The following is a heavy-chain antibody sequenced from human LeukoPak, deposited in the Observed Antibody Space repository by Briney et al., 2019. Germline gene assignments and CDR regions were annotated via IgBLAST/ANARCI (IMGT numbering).Heavy chain of an antibody. CDR2: ISGSGST. D-gene: IGHD5-24*01. J-gene: IGHJ4*02. CDR1: GFTFSTYA. V-gene: IGHV3-23*01. CDR3: AKEKMTTTSFDY. Sequence: GGSLRLSCAASGFTFSTYAMSWVRQAPGKGLEWVSLISGSGSTYYADSVKGRFTISRDNSKNTLYLQMHSLRAEDTAVYYCAKEKMTTTSFDYWGQGTLVTVSS.